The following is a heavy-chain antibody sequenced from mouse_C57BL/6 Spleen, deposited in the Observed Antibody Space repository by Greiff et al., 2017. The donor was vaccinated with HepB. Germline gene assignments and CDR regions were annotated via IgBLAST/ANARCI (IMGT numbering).Heavy chain of an antibody. CDR1: GYSITSGYY. Sequence: EVKLVESGPGLVKPSQSLSLTCSVTGYSITSGYYWNWIRQFPGNKLEWMGYISYDGSNNYNPSLKNRISITRDTSKNQFFLKLNSVTTEDTATYYCARGPSDSSGYGAWFAYWGQGTLVTVSA. CDR2: ISYDGSN. J-gene: IGHJ3*01. V-gene: IGHV3-6*01. CDR3: ARGPSDSSGYGAWFAY. D-gene: IGHD3-2*02.